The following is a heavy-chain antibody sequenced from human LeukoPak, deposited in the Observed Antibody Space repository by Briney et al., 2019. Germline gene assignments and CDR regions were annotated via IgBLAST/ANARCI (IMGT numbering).Heavy chain of an antibody. CDR1: GYTFTSYG. J-gene: IGHJ4*02. Sequence: ASVKVSCKASGYTFTSYGISWVRQAPGQGLEWMGWISAYNGNTNYAQKLQGRVTMTTDTSTSTAYMELRSLRPDDTAVYYCARADYCSSTSCPPHYFDYWGQGTLVTVSS. CDR3: ARADYCSSTSCPPHYFDY. V-gene: IGHV1-18*01. CDR2: ISAYNGNT. D-gene: IGHD2-2*01.